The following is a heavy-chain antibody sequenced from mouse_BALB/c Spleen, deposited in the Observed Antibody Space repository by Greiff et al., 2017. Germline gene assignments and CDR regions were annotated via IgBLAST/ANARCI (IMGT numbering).Heavy chain of an antibody. CDR1: GYTFTDYE. V-gene: IGHV1-15*01. CDR3: TRSRDYAIDY. Sequence: QVQLQQSGAELVRPGASVTLSCKASGYTFTDYEMHWVKQTPVHGLEWIGAIDPETGGTAYNQKFKGKATLTADKSSSTAYMELRSLTSEDSAVYYCTRSRDYAIDYWGQGASETVSS. CDR2: IDPETGGT. J-gene: IGHJ4*01.